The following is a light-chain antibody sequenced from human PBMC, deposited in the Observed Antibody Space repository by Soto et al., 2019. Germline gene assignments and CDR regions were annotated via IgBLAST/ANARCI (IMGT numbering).Light chain of an antibody. V-gene: IGKV3-15*01. CDR2: GAS. J-gene: IGKJ3*01. CDR3: QHYNSWPPL. Sequence: EIRMTQSPATLSVSPGETATLSCRASQSVSDNLAWYQQKPGQAPRLLVYGASTRATGIPARFSGIGSGTDFTLTISSLQSEDFALYYCQHYNSWPPLFGPGTKVDIK. CDR1: QSVSDN.